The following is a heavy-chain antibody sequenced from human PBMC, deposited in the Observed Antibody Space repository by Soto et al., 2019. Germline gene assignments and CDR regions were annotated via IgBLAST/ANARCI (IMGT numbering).Heavy chain of an antibody. D-gene: IGHD2-21*02. CDR2: ISAYNGNT. J-gene: IGHJ4*02. CDR1: GYTFTSDV. Sequence: GASVKVSVNASGYTFTSDVISWVRQAPGQVLEWIGWISAYNGNTNYAQNLQGRVTMTTDTSTSTAYMELRSLRSDDTAVYYCASVKLAYCGGDCYLGHYWGQGTLVTVSS. V-gene: IGHV1-18*04. CDR3: ASVKLAYCGGDCYLGHY.